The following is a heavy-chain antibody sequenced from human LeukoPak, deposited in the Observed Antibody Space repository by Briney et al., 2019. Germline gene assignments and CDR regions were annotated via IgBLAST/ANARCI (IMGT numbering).Heavy chain of an antibody. CDR3: ARVRLRQLDAHDY. D-gene: IGHD2-2*01. J-gene: IGHJ4*02. CDR1: GGSIDSYY. V-gene: IGHV4-59*01. CDR2: IYYRGST. Sequence: PSETLSLTCTVSGGSIDSYYWSWIRQPPGKGLEWIGYIYYRGSTNYNPSLKSRVTMSVDMSKNQFSLKLTSVTAADTAVYYCARVRLRQLDAHDYWGQGTLVTVSS.